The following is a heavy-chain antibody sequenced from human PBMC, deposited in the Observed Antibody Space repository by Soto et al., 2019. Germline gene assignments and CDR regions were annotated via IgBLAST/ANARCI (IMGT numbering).Heavy chain of an antibody. Sequence: GGSLRLSCAASGFTFSSYWMSWVRQAPGKGLEWVANIKQDGSEKYYVDSVKGRFTISRDNAKNSLYLQMNSLRAEDTAVYYCARDRDDYGDYDYYYYYMDVWGKGTTVTVSS. CDR3: ARDRDDYGDYDYYYYYMDV. V-gene: IGHV3-7*01. CDR1: GFTFSSYW. D-gene: IGHD4-17*01. CDR2: IKQDGSEK. J-gene: IGHJ6*03.